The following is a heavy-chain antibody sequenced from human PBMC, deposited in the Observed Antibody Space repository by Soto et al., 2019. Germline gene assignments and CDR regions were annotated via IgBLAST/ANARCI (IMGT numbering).Heavy chain of an antibody. D-gene: IGHD3-3*01. CDR1: GYTFTSYA. V-gene: IGHV1-3*01. CDR3: ARSIQGGDYYDFWSGYPNWFDP. J-gene: IGHJ5*02. CDR2: INAGNGNT. Sequence: EASVKVSCKASGYTFTSYAMHWVRQAPGQRLEWMGWINAGNGNTKYSQKFQGRVTITRDTSASTAYMELGSLRSEDTAVYYCARSIQGGDYYDFWSGYPNWFDPWGQGTLVTVSS.